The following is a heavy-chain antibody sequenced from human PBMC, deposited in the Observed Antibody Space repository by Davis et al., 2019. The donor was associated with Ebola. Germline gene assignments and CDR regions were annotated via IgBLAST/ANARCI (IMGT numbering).Heavy chain of an antibody. CDR2: IYYSGST. V-gene: IGHV4-59*01. D-gene: IGHD6-19*01. Sequence: MPSETLSLTCTVSGGSISSYYWSWIRQPPGKGLEWIGYIYYSGSTNYNPSLKSRVTISVDTSKNQFSLKLSSVTAADTAVYYCATDRRIAVAGYGMDVWGQGTLVTVSS. CDR1: GGSISSYY. J-gene: IGHJ6*02. CDR3: ATDRRIAVAGYGMDV.